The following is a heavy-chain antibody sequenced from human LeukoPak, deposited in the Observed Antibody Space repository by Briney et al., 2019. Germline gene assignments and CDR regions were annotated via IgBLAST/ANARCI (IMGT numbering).Heavy chain of an antibody. D-gene: IGHD3-10*01. CDR2: ISSSSSSI. J-gene: IGHJ5*02. Sequence: GGSLRLSCVVSGFTFSSYSMNWVRQAPGKGLEWVSYISSSSSSIYYVDSVKGRFTISRDNAKSSLYLQMTSLRDEDTAVYYCAKGVYGSVPLNWFDPWGQGTLVTVSS. V-gene: IGHV3-48*02. CDR1: GFTFSSYS. CDR3: AKGVYGSVPLNWFDP.